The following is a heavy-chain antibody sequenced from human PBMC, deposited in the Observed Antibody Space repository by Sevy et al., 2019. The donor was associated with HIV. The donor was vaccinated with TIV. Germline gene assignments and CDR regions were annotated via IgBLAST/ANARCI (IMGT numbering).Heavy chain of an antibody. CDR1: GFTFSSYA. D-gene: IGHD1-26*01. Sequence: GGSLRLSCAASGFTFSSYAMHWVRQAPGKGLEWVAVISYDGSNKYYADSVKGRFTISRDNSKNTLYLQMISLRAEDTAVYYCARDTRGGYNGVYYYGMDVWGQGTTVTVSS. CDR2: ISYDGSNK. CDR3: ARDTRGGYNGVYYYGMDV. V-gene: IGHV3-30*04. J-gene: IGHJ6*02.